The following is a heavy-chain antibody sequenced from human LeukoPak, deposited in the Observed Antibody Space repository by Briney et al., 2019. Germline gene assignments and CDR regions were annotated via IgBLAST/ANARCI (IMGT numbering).Heavy chain of an antibody. CDR1: GGSFSDYY. D-gene: IGHD3-3*01. V-gene: IGHV4-34*01. Sequence: PSETLSLSCDVYGGSFSDYYWIWIRQPPGKGLEWIGELNHSGMPTYNPSLKSRVTISLDTSKNQFSLKVTSVTAADTAVYYCASSSDYDFIGGLWAQGTPVTVSS. CDR3: ASSSDYDFIGGL. CDR2: LNHSGMP. J-gene: IGHJ4*02.